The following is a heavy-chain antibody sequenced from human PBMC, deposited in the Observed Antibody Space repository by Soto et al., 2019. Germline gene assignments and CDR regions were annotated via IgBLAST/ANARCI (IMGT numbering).Heavy chain of an antibody. CDR2: IFPGDSET. J-gene: IGHJ6*02. CDR3: ARQESIITVGYGMDV. CDR1: GYSFNNYW. D-gene: IGHD3-10*01. V-gene: IGHV5-51*01. Sequence: HGESLKISCQGSGYSFNNYWTAWVRQMPGKGLEWMGIIFPGDSETRYNPSFQGQVNISVDESIRTAYLTWSSLQAPDTAIYYCARQESIITVGYGMDVWGQGTSVTVSS.